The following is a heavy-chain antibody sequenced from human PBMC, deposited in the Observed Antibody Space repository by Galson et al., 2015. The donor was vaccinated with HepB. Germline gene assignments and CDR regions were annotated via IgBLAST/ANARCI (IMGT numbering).Heavy chain of an antibody. Sequence: SLRLSCAASGFPFNNAWMTWVRQAPGMGLEWVGRIKSKTDGETTDYAAPVKGRFTISRDDSKNRLYLQMNSLKTEDPAVYYCTTDVYYSTYWSWLDPWGQGTLVTVSS. J-gene: IGHJ5*02. D-gene: IGHD2-8*02. V-gene: IGHV3-15*01. CDR2: IKSKTDGETT. CDR1: GFPFNNAW. CDR3: TTDVYYSTYWSWLDP.